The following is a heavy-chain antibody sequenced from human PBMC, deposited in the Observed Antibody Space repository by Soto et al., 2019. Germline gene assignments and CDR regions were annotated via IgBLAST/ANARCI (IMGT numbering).Heavy chain of an antibody. Sequence: ASVRVSCTASGYTFTGYYMHWVRQAPGQGLEWMGWINPNSGGTNYAQKFQGWVTMTRDTSISTAYMELSRLRSDDTAVYYCAISGYDFLGMDVWGQGTTVTVSS. V-gene: IGHV1-2*04. D-gene: IGHD5-12*01. CDR3: AISGYDFLGMDV. J-gene: IGHJ6*02. CDR1: GYTFTGYY. CDR2: INPNSGGT.